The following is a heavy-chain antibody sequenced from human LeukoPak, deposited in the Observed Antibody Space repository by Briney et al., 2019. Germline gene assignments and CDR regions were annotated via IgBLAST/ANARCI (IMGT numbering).Heavy chain of an antibody. J-gene: IGHJ4*02. Sequence: PGGSLRLSCAASGFTFSSYGMHWVRQAPGKGLEWVAVISYDGSNKFYADSVKGRFTISRDNSKSTLYLQMNSLRAEDAAVYYCAKELSAGRGGGWEDYFDYWGQGTLVTVS. CDR1: GFTFSSYG. V-gene: IGHV3-30*18. D-gene: IGHD6-13*01. CDR2: ISYDGSNK. CDR3: AKELSAGRGGGWEDYFDY.